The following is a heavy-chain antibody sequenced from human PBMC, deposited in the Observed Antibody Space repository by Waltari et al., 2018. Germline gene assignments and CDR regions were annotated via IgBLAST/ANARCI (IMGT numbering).Heavy chain of an antibody. D-gene: IGHD6-13*01. V-gene: IGHV4-34*01. CDR2: INHSGST. CDR1: GGSFSGYS. J-gene: IGHJ3*02. CDR3: ATRSSWYGGAFDI. Sequence: QVQLQQWGAGLLKPSETLSLPCAVYGGSFSGYSWSWIRQPPGKGLEWIGEINHSGSTNYNPSLKSRVTISVDTSKNQFSLKLSSVTAADTAVYYCATRSSWYGGAFDIWGQGTMVTVSS.